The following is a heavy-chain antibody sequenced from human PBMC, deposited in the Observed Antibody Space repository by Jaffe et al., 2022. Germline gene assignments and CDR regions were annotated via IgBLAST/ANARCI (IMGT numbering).Heavy chain of an antibody. J-gene: IGHJ4*02. D-gene: IGHD3-3*01. Sequence: EVQLVESGGGLVKPGGSLRLSCAASGFTFSSYSMNWVRQAPGKGLEWVSSISSSSSYIYYADSVKGRFTISRDNAKNSLYLQMNSLRAEDTAVYYCARDPTAPPDEYYDFWSGYYFDYWGQGTLVTVSS. V-gene: IGHV3-21*01. CDR3: ARDPTAPPDEYYDFWSGYYFDY. CDR1: GFTFSSYS. CDR2: ISSSSSYI.